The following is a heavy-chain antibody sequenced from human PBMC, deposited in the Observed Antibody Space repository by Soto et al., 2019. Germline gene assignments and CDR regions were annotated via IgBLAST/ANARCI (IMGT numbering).Heavy chain of an antibody. Sequence: GGSLRLSCAASGFTFSDYYMSWIRQAPGKGLEWVSYISSSGSTIYYADSVKGRFTISRDNAKNSLYLQMNSLRAEDAAVYYCARDKILRGVDTAMVTAFDIWGQGTMVTVSS. J-gene: IGHJ3*02. CDR3: ARDKILRGVDTAMVTAFDI. CDR2: ISSSGSTI. CDR1: GFTFSDYY. D-gene: IGHD5-18*01. V-gene: IGHV3-11*01.